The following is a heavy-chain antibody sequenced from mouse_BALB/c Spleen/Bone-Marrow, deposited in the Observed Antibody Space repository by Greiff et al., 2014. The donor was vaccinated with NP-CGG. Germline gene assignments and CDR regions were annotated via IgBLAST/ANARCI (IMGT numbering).Heavy chain of an antibody. CDR1: GFNIKDYY. J-gene: IGHJ2*01. CDR2: IDPENGDT. Sequence: EVMLVESGAELVRSGASVKLSCTASGFNIKDYYMHWVEQRPEQGLEWIGWIDPENGDTEYAPKFQGKATMTADTSSNTAYLQLSSLTSEDTAVYYCNARGDYDFDYFDYWGQGTTLTVSS. D-gene: IGHD2-4*01. V-gene: IGHV14-4*02. CDR3: NARGDYDFDYFDY.